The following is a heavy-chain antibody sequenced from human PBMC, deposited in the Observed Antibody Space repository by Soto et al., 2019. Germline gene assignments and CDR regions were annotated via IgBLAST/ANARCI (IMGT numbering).Heavy chain of an antibody. Sequence: ASVTVSFKASGYTFTGYYMHWVRQAPGQGLEWMGWINPNSGGTNYAQKFQGRVTMTRDTSISTAYMELSRLRSDDTAVYYCARERGDCSGGSCYSKGSRGAFDIWGQGTMVTVSS. CDR1: GYTFTGYY. CDR2: INPNSGGT. CDR3: ARERGDCSGGSCYSKGSRGAFDI. J-gene: IGHJ3*02. V-gene: IGHV1-2*02. D-gene: IGHD2-15*01.